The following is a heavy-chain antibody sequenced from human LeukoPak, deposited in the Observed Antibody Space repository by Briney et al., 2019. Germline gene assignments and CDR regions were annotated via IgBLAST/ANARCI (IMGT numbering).Heavy chain of an antibody. Sequence: GASAKVSCKASGYTFTSYYMHWVRQAPGKGLEWMGGFDPADGETVYAHRFQGRLTMTEDTSTNTGYMELTSLRSEDTAVYYCAADGGGLSSVVTPRSSPFDYWGQGTLVTVSS. J-gene: IGHJ4*02. V-gene: IGHV1-24*01. CDR3: AADGGGLSSVVTPRSSPFDY. D-gene: IGHD4-23*01. CDR1: GYTFTSYY. CDR2: FDPADGET.